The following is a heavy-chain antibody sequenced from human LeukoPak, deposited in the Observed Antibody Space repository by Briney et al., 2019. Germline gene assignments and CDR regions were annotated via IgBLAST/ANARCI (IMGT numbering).Heavy chain of an antibody. V-gene: IGHV3-23*01. D-gene: IGHD3-22*01. CDR3: AKDLDDYYGSSGYYSALFDY. CDR1: GFTFSSYA. CDR2: ISGSGGST. Sequence: GGSLRLSCAASGFTFSSYAMSWVRQAPGKGLEWVSAISGSGGSTYYADSVKGRFTISRDNSKNTLYLQMNSLRAEDTAVYYCAKDLDDYYGSSGYYSALFDYWGQGTLVTVSS. J-gene: IGHJ4*02.